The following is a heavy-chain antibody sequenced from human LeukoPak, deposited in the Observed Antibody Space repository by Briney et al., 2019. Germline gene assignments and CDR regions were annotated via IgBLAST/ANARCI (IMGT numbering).Heavy chain of an antibody. D-gene: IGHD3-10*01. CDR3: VAGEYGTGSYYKSAF. J-gene: IGHJ4*02. CDR2: VHYTRSYSGTT. CDR1: SGSIGSDALY. V-gene: IGHV4-39*01. Sequence: PSETLSLTCTVSSGSIGSDALYWGLIRQSPGKGLEWIGGVHYTRSYSGTTYYNPSLESRVTVSTDRSKTLCSLKLTSVTAADTAVYYCVAGEYGTGSYYKSAFWGKGALVTVSS.